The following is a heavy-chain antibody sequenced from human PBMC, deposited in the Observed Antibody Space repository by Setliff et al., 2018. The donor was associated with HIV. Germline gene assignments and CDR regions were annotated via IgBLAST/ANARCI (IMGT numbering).Heavy chain of an antibody. V-gene: IGHV4-61*05. CDR2: ISSSGTT. D-gene: IGHD2-21*01. J-gene: IGHJ4*02. CDR3: ARLGRAIDDGGSSLRLDF. CDR1: GGSISSSSYF. Sequence: SETLSLTCTVSGGSISSSSYFWGWIRQPPGKGLEWIGYISSSGTTNYNPSLRSRVTISMETSNTRFSLWLRSATAADTATYFCARLGRAIDDGGSSLRLDFWGQGMLVTVSS.